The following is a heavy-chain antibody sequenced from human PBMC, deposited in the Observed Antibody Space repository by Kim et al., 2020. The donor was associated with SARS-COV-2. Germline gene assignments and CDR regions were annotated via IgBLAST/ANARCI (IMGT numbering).Heavy chain of an antibody. CDR2: T. Sequence: TNSTPSLKSRVTISVDTSKNPFSLKLSSVTAADTAVYYCARGGSSSSAGAWGQGTLVTVSS. V-gene: IGHV4-59*09. D-gene: IGHD6-6*01. J-gene: IGHJ5*02. CDR3: ARGGSSSSAGA.